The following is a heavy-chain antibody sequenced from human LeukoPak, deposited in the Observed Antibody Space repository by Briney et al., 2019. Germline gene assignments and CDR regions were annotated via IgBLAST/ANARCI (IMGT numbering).Heavy chain of an antibody. CDR3: ARPSPPGDGYNPPDH. J-gene: IGHJ4*02. D-gene: IGHD5-24*01. CDR2: ISHDGRTK. Sequence: PGGSLTLSCVVSGFNFDNFAMHWVRQPLGKGLEWVAVISHDGRTKYYADSMKGRITISRDNSKNTLFLQMNNLRSEDTAVYFCARPSPPGDGYNPPDHWGRGTLVTVSS. V-gene: IGHV3-30*04. CDR1: GFNFDNFA.